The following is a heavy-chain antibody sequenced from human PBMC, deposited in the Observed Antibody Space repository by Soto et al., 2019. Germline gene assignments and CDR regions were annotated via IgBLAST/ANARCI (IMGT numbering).Heavy chain of an antibody. CDR2: ISGSGSST. CDR3: AKGPDFWTGYSYYYGMYI. D-gene: IGHD3-3*01. V-gene: IGHV3-23*01. Sequence: WVRQAPGKWLQWVSGISGSGSSTSHGDSVKGRFTISRGNSKNTLYLEMNSLRADDTAVYFCAKGPDFWTGYSYYYGMYIWGQGTTVTVSS. J-gene: IGHJ6*02.